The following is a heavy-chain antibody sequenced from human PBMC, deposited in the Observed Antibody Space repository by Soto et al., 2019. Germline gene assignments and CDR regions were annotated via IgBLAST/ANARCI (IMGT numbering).Heavy chain of an antibody. CDR3: ASPNIGVRGGKNYGMDV. V-gene: IGHV1-69*01. D-gene: IGHD3-10*01. CDR1: GGTFSSYA. CDR2: IIPIFGTA. J-gene: IGHJ6*02. Sequence: QVQLVQSGAEVQKPGSSVKVSCKASGGTFSSYAISWVRQAPGQGLEWMGGIIPIFGTANYAQKFQGRVTITADESTSTAYMELSSLRSEDTAVYYCASPNIGVRGGKNYGMDVWGQGTTVTVSS.